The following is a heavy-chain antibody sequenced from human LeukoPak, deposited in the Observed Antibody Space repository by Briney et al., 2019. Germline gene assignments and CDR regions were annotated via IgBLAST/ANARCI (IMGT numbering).Heavy chain of an antibody. Sequence: PSETLSLTCAVYGGSFSGYYWSWIRQPPGKGLEWIGEINHSGSTNYNPSLKSRVTISVDTSKNQFSLKLSSVTAADTAVNYCASHGDRSRYYFDYWGQGTLVTVSS. CDR1: GGSFSGYY. D-gene: IGHD5-24*01. V-gene: IGHV4-34*01. CDR2: INHSGST. CDR3: ASHGDRSRYYFDY. J-gene: IGHJ4*02.